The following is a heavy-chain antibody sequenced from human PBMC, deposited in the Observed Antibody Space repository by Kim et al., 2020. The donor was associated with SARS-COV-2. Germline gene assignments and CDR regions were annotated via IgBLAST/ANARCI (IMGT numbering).Heavy chain of an antibody. CDR1: GFTFSIYD. V-gene: IGHV3-13*01. J-gene: IGHJ4*02. D-gene: IGHD3-22*01. Sequence: GGSLRLSCAASGFTFSIYDMHWVRQATGKGLEWVSAIGTAGDTYYPGSVKGRFTISRENAKNSLYLQMNSLRAGDTAVYYCARGASSGYYYPLDYWGQGTLVTVSS. CDR3: ARGASSGYYYPLDY. CDR2: IGTAGDT.